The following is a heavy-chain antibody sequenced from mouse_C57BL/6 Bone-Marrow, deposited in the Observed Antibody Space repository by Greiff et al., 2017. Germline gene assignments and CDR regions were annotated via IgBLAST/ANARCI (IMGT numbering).Heavy chain of an antibody. V-gene: IGHV5-4*03. D-gene: IGHD2-3*01. CDR3: ARGGWLYYAMDY. CDR2: ISDGGSYT. Sequence: EVMLVESGGGLVKPGGSLKLSCAASGFTFSSYAMSWVRQTPEKRLEWVATISDGGSYTYYPDNGKGRFTISRDNAKNNLYLQMSHLKAEDTAMDYWARGGWLYYAMDYWGQGTSVTVSS. CDR1: GFTFSSYA. J-gene: IGHJ4*01.